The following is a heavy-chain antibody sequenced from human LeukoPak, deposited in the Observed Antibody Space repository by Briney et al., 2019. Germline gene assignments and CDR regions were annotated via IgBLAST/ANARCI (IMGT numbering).Heavy chain of an antibody. V-gene: IGHV4-39*01. Sequence: SETLSLTCTVSGGSISSSSYYWGWIRQPPGKGLEWIGSIYYSGSTYYNPSLKSRVTISVDTSKNQFSLKLSSVTAADTAVYYCARYSAIAAACFDYWGQGTLVTVSS. CDR3: ARYSAIAAACFDY. D-gene: IGHD6-13*01. CDR2: IYYSGST. CDR1: GGSISSSSYY. J-gene: IGHJ4*02.